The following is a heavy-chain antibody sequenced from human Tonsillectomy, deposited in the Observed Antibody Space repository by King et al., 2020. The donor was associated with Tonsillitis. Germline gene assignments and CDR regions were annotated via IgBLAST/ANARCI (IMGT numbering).Heavy chain of an antibody. V-gene: IGHV3-21*01. Sequence: VQLVESGGGLVKPGGSLRLSCAASGLTFNNYSMNWVRQAPGKGLEWVSSISSSSSYMYYADSVKGRFTISRDNAKNSLYVQMNSLRAEDTAVYYCARDRSSGWPDAFDIWGQGTMVTVPS. D-gene: IGHD6-19*01. CDR3: ARDRSSGWPDAFDI. J-gene: IGHJ3*02. CDR2: ISSSSSYM. CDR1: GLTFNNYS.